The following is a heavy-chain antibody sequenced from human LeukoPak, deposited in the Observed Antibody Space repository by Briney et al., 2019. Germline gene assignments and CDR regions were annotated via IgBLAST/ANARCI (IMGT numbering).Heavy chain of an antibody. CDR2: IYYSGST. J-gene: IGHJ4*02. D-gene: IGHD6-13*01. CDR3: ASSTPRIAAAGTSFRNYFDY. V-gene: IGHV4-34*09. Sequence: SETLSLTCAVYGGSFTGYYWSWIRQPPGKGLEWIGYIYYSGSTYYNPSLKSRVTISVDTSKNQFSLKLSSVTAADTAVYYCASSTPRIAAAGTSFRNYFDYWGQGTLVTVSS. CDR1: GGSFTGYY.